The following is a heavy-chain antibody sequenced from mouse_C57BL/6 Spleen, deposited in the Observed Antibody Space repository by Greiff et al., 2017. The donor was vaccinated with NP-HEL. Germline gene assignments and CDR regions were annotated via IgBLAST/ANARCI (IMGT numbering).Heavy chain of an antibody. D-gene: IGHD1-1*01. J-gene: IGHJ1*03. Sequence: EVKVVESGGDLVKPGGSLKLSCAASGFTFSSYGMSWVRQTPDKRLEWVATISSGGSYTYYPDSVKGRFTISRDNAKNTLYLQMSSLKSEDTAMYYCARHYGSSSWYFDVWGTGTTVTVSS. CDR1: GFTFSSYG. CDR2: ISSGGSYT. V-gene: IGHV5-6*01. CDR3: ARHYGSSSWYFDV.